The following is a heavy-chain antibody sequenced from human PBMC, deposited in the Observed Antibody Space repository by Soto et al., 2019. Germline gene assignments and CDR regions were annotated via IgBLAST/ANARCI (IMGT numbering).Heavy chain of an antibody. CDR1: GFTFTSSA. V-gene: IGHV1-58*02. D-gene: IGHD5-12*01. Sequence: QMQLVQSGPEVKKPGTSVKVSCKASGFTFTSSAMQWVRQARGQRLEWIGWIVVGSGNTNYAQKFQERVTITRDMSTSTAYMELSSLRSEDTAVYYCAAVHVDINDQYYYYYYYMDVWGKGTTVTVSS. CDR2: IVVGSGNT. J-gene: IGHJ6*03. CDR3: AAVHVDINDQYYYYYYYMDV.